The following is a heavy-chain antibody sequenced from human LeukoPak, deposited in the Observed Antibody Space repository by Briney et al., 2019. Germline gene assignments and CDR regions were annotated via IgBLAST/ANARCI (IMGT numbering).Heavy chain of an antibody. CDR3: ARMGRLNPNWFDP. CDR2: IYDSGST. Sequence: SETLSLTCTVSGGSINSYYWSWIRQPPGKGLEWIGYIYDSGSTNYNPSLKSRVTISVDTSKNQFSLKLSSVTAADTAVYYCARMGRLNPNWFDPWGQGTLVTVSS. J-gene: IGHJ5*02. V-gene: IGHV4-59*08. CDR1: GGSINSYY.